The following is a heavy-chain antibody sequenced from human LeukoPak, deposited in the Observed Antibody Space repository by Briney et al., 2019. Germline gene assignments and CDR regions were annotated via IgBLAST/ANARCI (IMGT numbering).Heavy chain of an antibody. J-gene: IGHJ4*02. CDR3: ARGSSVVVVAATNY. D-gene: IGHD2-15*01. CDR1: GYSISSGYY. CDR2: IYHSGST. Sequence: SETLSLTCTVSGYSISSGYYWGWIRQPPGRGLEWIGSIYHSGSTYYNPSLKSRVTISVDTSKNQFSLKLSSVTAADTAVYYCARGSSVVVVAATNYWGQGTLVTVSS. V-gene: IGHV4-38-2*02.